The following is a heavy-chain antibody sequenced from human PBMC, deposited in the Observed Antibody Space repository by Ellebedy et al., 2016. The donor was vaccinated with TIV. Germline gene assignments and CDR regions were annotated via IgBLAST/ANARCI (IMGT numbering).Heavy chain of an antibody. CDR2: ISGNGGHT. CDR3: AKFLGFCSGATCVIGH. V-gene: IGHV3-23*01. J-gene: IGHJ4*02. Sequence: GESLKISCAASGFTFSSYAMSWVRQAPGKGLEWVSAISGNGGHTHYADSVKGRFTISRDNSKNTLYLQMNSLRAEDTAVYYCAKFLGFCSGATCVIGHWGQGTLVTVSS. D-gene: IGHD2-15*01. CDR1: GFTFSSYA.